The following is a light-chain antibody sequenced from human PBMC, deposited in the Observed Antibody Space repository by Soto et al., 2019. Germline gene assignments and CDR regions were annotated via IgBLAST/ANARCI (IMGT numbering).Light chain of an antibody. Sequence: EIVMTQSPATLSVSPGERATLSCRASQSVSSNFAWSQRKPGQAPRLLIYGASTRATGIPARFSGSGSGTAFTITISSLQSEEFAVYYCQQYNNWPPLTFGGGTKVEIK. J-gene: IGKJ4*01. V-gene: IGKV3-15*01. CDR2: GAS. CDR1: QSVSSN. CDR3: QQYNNWPPLT.